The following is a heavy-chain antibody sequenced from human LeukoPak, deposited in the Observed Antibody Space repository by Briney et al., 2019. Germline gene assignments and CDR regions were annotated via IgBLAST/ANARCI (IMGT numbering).Heavy chain of an antibody. CDR3: AREAVGATRAYYYYYGMDV. Sequence: GESLKISCKGSGYSFTSYWIGWVRQMPGKGLEWMGIIYPGDSDTRYSPSFQGQVTISADKSISTAYLQWSSLKASDTAMYYCAREAVGATRAYYYYYGMDVWGQGTTGTVSS. J-gene: IGHJ6*02. V-gene: IGHV5-51*01. CDR1: GYSFTSYW. CDR2: IYPGDSDT. D-gene: IGHD1-26*01.